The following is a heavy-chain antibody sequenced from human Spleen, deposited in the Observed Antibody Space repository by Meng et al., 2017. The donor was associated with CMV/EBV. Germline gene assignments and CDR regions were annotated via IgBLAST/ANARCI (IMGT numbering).Heavy chain of an antibody. CDR3: ARMRGSGSEDY. J-gene: IGHJ4*02. Sequence: LTCSVSGGPIKNPNYHWNWNRHQPGKGLEWLGYSYYTGAYYNPSLASRIFISLDSSNNRYFLTLRDVTAADTALYFCARMRGSGSEDYWGPGTLVTVSS. CDR1: GGPIKNPNYH. V-gene: IGHV4-31*03. CDR2: SYYTGA. D-gene: IGHD3-10*01.